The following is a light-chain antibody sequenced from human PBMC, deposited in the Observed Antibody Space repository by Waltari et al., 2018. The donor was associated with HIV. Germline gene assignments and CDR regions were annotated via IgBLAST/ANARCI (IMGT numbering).Light chain of an antibody. CDR2: EGS. J-gene: IGLJ2*01. Sequence: QSALTQPASVSGSPGQSITISCTGTRRDVGSYHLVPWYQQHPGKAPKLMIYEGSKRPSGVSNRFSGSKSGNTASLTISGLQAEDEADYYCCSYAGSSNVVFGGGTKLTVL. V-gene: IGLV2-23*01. CDR1: RRDVGSYHL. CDR3: CSYAGSSNVV.